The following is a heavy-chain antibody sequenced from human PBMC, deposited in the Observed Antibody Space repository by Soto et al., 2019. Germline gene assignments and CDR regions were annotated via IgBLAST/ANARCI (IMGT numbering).Heavy chain of an antibody. J-gene: IGHJ5*02. CDR2: MNPNSSKT. D-gene: IGHD2-15*01. V-gene: IGHV1-8*01. CDR1: GYTFTSYD. CDR3: AREYCSGGSCYGSGWFDP. Sequence: GASVKVSCKASGYTFTSYDINWVRQATGQGLEWMGWMNPNSSKTGYAQKFQGRVTMTRNTSISTAYMELSSLRSEDTAVYYCAREYCSGGSCYGSGWFDPWGQGTLVTVSS.